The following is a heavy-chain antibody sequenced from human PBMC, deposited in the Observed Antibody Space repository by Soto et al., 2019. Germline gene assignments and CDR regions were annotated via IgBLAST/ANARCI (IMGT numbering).Heavy chain of an antibody. CDR2: INPNSGGT. Sequence: ASVKVSCKASGYTFTGCYMHWVRQAPGQGLEWMGWINPNSGGTNYAQKFQGRVTMTRDTSISTAYMELSRLRSDDTAVYYCARDLRRGVLRYFDWSPRDYYYYGMDVWGQGTTVTVSS. V-gene: IGHV1-2*02. J-gene: IGHJ6*02. CDR3: ARDLRRGVLRYFDWSPRDYYYYGMDV. CDR1: GYTFTGCY. D-gene: IGHD3-9*01.